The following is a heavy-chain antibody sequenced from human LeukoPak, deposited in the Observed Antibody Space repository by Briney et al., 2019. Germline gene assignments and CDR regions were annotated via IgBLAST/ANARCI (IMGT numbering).Heavy chain of an antibody. CDR1: RFTFSSYG. D-gene: IGHD2-15*01. Sequence: GGSLRLSCAASRFTFSSYGMHWVRQAPGKGLEWVAFIQYDGSNKYYADSVKGRFTISRDNSKNTLYLQMNSLRAEDTAVYYCAKGSCCSHFDYWGQGTLVTVSS. V-gene: IGHV3-30*02. CDR2: IQYDGSNK. J-gene: IGHJ4*02. CDR3: AKGSCCSHFDY.